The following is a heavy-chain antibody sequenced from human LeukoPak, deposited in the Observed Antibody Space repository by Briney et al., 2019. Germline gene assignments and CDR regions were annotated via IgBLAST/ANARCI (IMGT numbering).Heavy chain of an antibody. J-gene: IGHJ5*02. Sequence: SETLSLTCAVYGGSFSDYYWSWIRQPPGKGLEWIGEINHSGTTNYNPSLKSRVTMSVGTSNNQFSLKLSSVTAADTAVFYCATSAWVAGPWLDPWGQGTLVTVSS. CDR2: INHSGTT. CDR3: ATSAWVAGPWLDP. V-gene: IGHV4-34*01. D-gene: IGHD6-19*01. CDR1: GGSFSDYY.